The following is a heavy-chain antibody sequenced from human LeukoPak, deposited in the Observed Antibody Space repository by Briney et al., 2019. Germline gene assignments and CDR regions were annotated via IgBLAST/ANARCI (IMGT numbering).Heavy chain of an antibody. D-gene: IGHD3-10*01. J-gene: IGHJ3*02. CDR3: ASTHMELLWFGTNAFDI. CDR2: IYYSGSN. V-gene: IGHV4-39*07. CDR1: GGSISSSSNY. Sequence: SETLSLTCTVSGGSISSSSNYWGWIRQPPGKGLEWIGSIYYSGSNYYNPSLKSRVTISVDTSKNQFSLKLSSVTAADTAVYYCASTHMELLWFGTNAFDIWGQGTMVTVSS.